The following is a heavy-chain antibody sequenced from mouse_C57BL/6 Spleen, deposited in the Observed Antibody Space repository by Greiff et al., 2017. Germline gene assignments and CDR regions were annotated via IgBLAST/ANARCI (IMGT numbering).Heavy chain of an antibody. Sequence: EVQLVESGPGLVKPSQSLSLTCSVTGYSITSGYYWNWIRQFPGNKLEWMGYISYDGSNNYNPSLKNRIAITRDTSKNPFFLKLNSVTTEDTATYDCARDYYYGSSDWYFDVWGTGTTVTVSS. CDR2: ISYDGSN. D-gene: IGHD1-1*01. V-gene: IGHV3-6*01. CDR1: GYSITSGYY. J-gene: IGHJ1*03. CDR3: ARDYYYGSSDWYFDV.